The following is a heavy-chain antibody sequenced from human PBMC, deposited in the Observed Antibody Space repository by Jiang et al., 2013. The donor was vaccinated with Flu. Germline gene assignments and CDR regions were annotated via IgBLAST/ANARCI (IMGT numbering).Heavy chain of an antibody. Sequence: GPGLVKPSGTLSLTCAVSGGSISSSNWWSWVRQPPGKGLEWIGEIYHSGSTNYNPSLKSRVTISVDKSKNQFSLKLSSVTAADTAVYYCARDTRELGGGFGVVIKAFDIWGQGTMVTVSS. D-gene: IGHD3-3*01. CDR1: GGSISSSNW. CDR2: IYHSGST. V-gene: IGHV4-4*02. J-gene: IGHJ3*02. CDR3: ARDTRELGGGFGVVIKAFDI.